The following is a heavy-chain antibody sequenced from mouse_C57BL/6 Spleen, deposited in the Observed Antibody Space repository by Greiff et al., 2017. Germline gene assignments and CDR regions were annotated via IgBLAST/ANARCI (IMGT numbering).Heavy chain of an antibody. V-gene: IGHV1-61*01. D-gene: IGHD1-1*01. CDR3: ARPATVGGYFDV. Sequence: QVQLQQPGAELVRPGSSVKLSCKASGYTFTSYWMDWVKQRPGQGLEWIGNIYPSDSETHYNQKFKDKATLTVDKSSSTAYMQLSSLTSEDSAVYYCARPATVGGYFDVWGTGTTVTVSS. CDR1: GYTFTSYW. CDR2: IYPSDSET. J-gene: IGHJ1*03.